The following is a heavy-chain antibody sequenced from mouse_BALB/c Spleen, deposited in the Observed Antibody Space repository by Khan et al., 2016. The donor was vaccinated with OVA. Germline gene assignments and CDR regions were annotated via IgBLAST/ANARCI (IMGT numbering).Heavy chain of an antibody. CDR2: LWRGGRT. Sequence: QVQLKESGPGLVQPSQSLSITCTVSGFSLTYYGVHWVRQSPGKGLEWLGVLWRGGRTDYNAAFISSLNISKDNSKSQAFFKMNSLQVNDTAIYYCARNYDNDEDRAYWGQGTLGTGSA. D-gene: IGHD2-4*01. CDR3: ARNYDNDEDRAY. J-gene: IGHJ3*01. V-gene: IGHV2-2*02. CDR1: GFSLTYYG.